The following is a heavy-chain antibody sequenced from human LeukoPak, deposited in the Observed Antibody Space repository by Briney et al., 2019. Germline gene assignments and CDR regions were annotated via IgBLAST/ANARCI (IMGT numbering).Heavy chain of an antibody. V-gene: IGHV1-69*13. J-gene: IGHJ4*02. CDR3: AGDRRYCSGGSCYVFDY. D-gene: IGHD2-15*01. Sequence: SVKVSCKASGGTFISYAISWVRQAPGQGLEWMGGIIPIFGTANYAQKFQGRVTITADESTSTAYMELSSLRSEDTAVYYCAGDRRYCSGGSCYVFDYWGQGTLVTVSS. CDR1: GGTFISYA. CDR2: IIPIFGTA.